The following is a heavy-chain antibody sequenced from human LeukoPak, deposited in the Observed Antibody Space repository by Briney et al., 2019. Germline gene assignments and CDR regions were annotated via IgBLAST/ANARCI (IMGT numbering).Heavy chain of an antibody. CDR3: VRGSTLRHYQY. CDR1: GGSISSSTYY. Sequence: PSETLSLTCTVSGGSISSSTYYWGWIRRPPGKGLEWIGSIYYSGSTYYNPSLKSRTTVSVDTSKNRFSLKLSSVTAADTAVYYCVRGSTLRHYQYWGQGTLVTVSS. V-gene: IGHV4-39*01. J-gene: IGHJ4*02. CDR2: IYYSGST. D-gene: IGHD3-16*01.